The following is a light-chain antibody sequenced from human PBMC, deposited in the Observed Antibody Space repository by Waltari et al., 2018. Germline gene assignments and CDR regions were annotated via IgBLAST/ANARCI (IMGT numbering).Light chain of an antibody. V-gene: IGLV2-14*03. J-gene: IGLJ2*01. Sequence: QSALTQTASVSGSPGQSITISCTGTRTDVGGYNYVSWYQQHPGKAPKLIIYDVSNRPSGVSNRFSGSKSGNTASLTISGLQAEDEADYYCSSYTSTSTLVFGGGTKLTVL. CDR3: SSYTSTSTLV. CDR2: DVS. CDR1: RTDVGGYNY.